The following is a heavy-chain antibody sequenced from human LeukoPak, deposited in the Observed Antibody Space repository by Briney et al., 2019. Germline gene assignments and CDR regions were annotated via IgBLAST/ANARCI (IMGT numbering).Heavy chain of an antibody. J-gene: IGHJ6*02. Sequence: ASVKVSCKASGYTFTSYYMHWVRQAPGQGLEWMGIIKPSGGSTSYAQKFQGRVTMTRDTSTSTVYMELSSLRSEDTAVYYCARSCRGSSTSCYGSYYYYGMDVWGQGTTVTVSS. V-gene: IGHV1-46*01. D-gene: IGHD2-2*01. CDR3: ARSCRGSSTSCYGSYYYYGMDV. CDR1: GYTFTSYY. CDR2: IKPSGGST.